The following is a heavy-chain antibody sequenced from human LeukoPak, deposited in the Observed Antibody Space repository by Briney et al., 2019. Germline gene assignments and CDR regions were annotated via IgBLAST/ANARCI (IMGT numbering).Heavy chain of an antibody. Sequence: PGGSLRLSCAASGFTFSSYAMSWVRQAPGKGLEWVSAISGSGGSTYYADSVKGRFTISRDNSKNTLYLQMNSLRAEDTAVYYCAKMSVELPDYYYYYMDVWGKGTTVTVSS. CDR3: AKMSVELPDYYYYYMDV. CDR2: ISGSGGST. D-gene: IGHD1-7*01. J-gene: IGHJ6*03. V-gene: IGHV3-23*01. CDR1: GFTFSSYA.